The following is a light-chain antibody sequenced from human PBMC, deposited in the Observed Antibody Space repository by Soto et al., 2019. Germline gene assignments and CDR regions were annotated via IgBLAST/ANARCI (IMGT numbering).Light chain of an antibody. J-gene: IGKJ3*01. CDR3: QQYGSSPFT. CDR2: GAS. Sequence: EIVLTQSPGTLSLSPGERATLSCRASQSVSSSYLAWYQQKPGQAPRLLIHGASSRATGIPDRFSGSGSGTDFTLPISRLEPEDFAVYYCQQYGSSPFTFGPGTNVDI. V-gene: IGKV3-20*01. CDR1: QSVSSSY.